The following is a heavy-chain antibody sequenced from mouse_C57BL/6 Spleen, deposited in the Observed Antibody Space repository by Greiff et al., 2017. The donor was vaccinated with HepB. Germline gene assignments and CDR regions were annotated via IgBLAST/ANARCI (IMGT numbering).Heavy chain of an antibody. CDR3: ARQRGGSSYGYWYFDV. V-gene: IGHV5-2*01. Sequence: EVKLMESGGGLVQPGESLKLSCESNEYEFPSHDMSWVRKTPEKRLELVAAINSDGGSTYYPDTMERRFIISRDNTKKTLYLQMSSLRSEDTALYYCARQRGGSSYGYWYFDVWGTGTTVTVSS. J-gene: IGHJ1*03. D-gene: IGHD1-1*01. CDR1: EYEFPSHD. CDR2: INSDGGST.